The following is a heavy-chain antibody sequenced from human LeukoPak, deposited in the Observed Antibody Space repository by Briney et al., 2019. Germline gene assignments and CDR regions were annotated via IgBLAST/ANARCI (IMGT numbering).Heavy chain of an antibody. CDR1: GGSISTYY. V-gene: IGHV4-59*08. Sequence: SETLSLTCTVSGGSISTYYWSWIRQSPGKGLDWIGYIHDTPSTNYNPSLKSRVSISVDRSKSQFSLHLSSVTAADTAVYFCARVEPYSYYFGMDVWGRGTTVTVSS. J-gene: IGHJ6*02. D-gene: IGHD1-26*01. CDR3: ARVEPYSYYFGMDV. CDR2: IHDTPST.